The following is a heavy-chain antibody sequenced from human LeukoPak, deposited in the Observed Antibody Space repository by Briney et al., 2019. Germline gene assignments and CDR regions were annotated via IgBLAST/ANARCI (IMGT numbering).Heavy chain of an antibody. V-gene: IGHV4-59*01. Sequence: SETLSLSCTVCGGSISGFFWTWIRQSPGKGLEYIGYIYYSGTTDYNPTLKSRVSMSVDTSKNQFFLNLTSVTAADTAIYYCARVVYGSGSWGWFDPWGQGTLVTVSS. CDR2: IYYSGTT. J-gene: IGHJ5*02. D-gene: IGHD3-10*01. CDR3: ARVVYGSGSWGWFDP. CDR1: GGSISGFF.